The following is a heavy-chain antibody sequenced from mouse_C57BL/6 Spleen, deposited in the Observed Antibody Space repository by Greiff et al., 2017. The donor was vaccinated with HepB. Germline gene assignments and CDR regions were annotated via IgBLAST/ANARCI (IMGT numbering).Heavy chain of an antibody. J-gene: IGHJ4*01. Sequence: EVQLQQSGAELVRPGASVKLSCTASGFNIKDDYMHWVKQRPEQGLEWIGWIDPENGDTEYASKFQGKATITADTSSNTAYLQLSSLTSEDTAVYYCTTVYYYGSSPYAMDYWGQGTSVTVSS. D-gene: IGHD1-1*01. CDR3: TTVYYYGSSPYAMDY. CDR1: GFNIKDDY. V-gene: IGHV14-4*01. CDR2: IDPENGDT.